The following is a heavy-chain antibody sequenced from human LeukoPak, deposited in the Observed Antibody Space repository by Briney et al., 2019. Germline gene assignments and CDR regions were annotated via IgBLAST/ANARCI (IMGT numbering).Heavy chain of an antibody. J-gene: IGHJ6*02. CDR1: GGSISSGTYY. CDR2: IYYSEST. D-gene: IGHD3-22*01. V-gene: IGHV4-30-4*01. CDR3: ARDRVDSSSYYPSYYYYGMDV. Sequence: KSSETLSLTCTVSGGSISSGTYYWSWIRQPPGRGLEWIGYIYYSESTYYNPSLKSRVIISADTSKNQFSLNLSSVTAADTAVYYCARDRVDSSSYYPSYYYYGMDVWGQGTTVTVSS.